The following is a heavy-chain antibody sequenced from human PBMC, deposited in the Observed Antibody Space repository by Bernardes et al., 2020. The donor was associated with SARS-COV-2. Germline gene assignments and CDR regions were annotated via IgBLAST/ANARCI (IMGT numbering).Heavy chain of an antibody. CDR2: LYYSGST. J-gene: IGHJ6*02. CDR3: ARDHDYGDLGTPPYYDGMDG. V-gene: IGHV4-31*02. Sequence: IRQHPGKGLEWIGYLYYSGSTYYNPSLKSRVTILVETSKNQFYMKLSSVTSADTAVYYCARDHDYGDLGTPPYYDGMDGEGQGTTVTVSS. D-gene: IGHD4-17*01.